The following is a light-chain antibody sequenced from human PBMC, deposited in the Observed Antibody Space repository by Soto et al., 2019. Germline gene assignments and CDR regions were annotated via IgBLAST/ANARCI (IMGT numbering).Light chain of an antibody. J-gene: IGLJ3*02. CDR3: CSFTDTRTWV. V-gene: IGLV2-14*01. CDR2: EVS. Sequence: QSALTQPASVSGSPGQSIAISCTGSSRDVGGHKYVSWYQQRPGKAPQSIIYEVSNRPSGVSDRFSGSKSGNTASLTISGLQAEDKADYYCCSFTDTRTWVFGGGTKVTVL. CDR1: SRDVGGHKY.